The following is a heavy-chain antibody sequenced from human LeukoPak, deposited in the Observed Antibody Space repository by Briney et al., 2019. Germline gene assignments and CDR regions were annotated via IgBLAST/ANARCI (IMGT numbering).Heavy chain of an antibody. CDR2: IYPGDSDT. CDR1: GYSFTSYW. D-gene: IGHD4-17*01. Sequence: GESLKISCKGSGYSFTSYWIGWVRQMPGKGLEWMGIIYPGDSDTRYSPSFQGQVTISADKSTSTAYLQWSSLKASDTAMYYCARISGDYVGDYYYYMDVWGKGTTVTISS. J-gene: IGHJ6*03. V-gene: IGHV5-51*01. CDR3: ARISGDYVGDYYYYMDV.